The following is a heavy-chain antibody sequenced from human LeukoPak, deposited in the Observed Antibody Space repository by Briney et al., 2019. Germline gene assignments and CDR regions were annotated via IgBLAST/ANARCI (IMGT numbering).Heavy chain of an antibody. CDR3: ARSSGTFWSYYFPLDF. CDR1: GFTFSSYA. Sequence: GGSLRLSCAASGFTFSSYAMSWVRQVPGKGLEWVANIKQDGSEKYYVDSVKGRFTISRDNAKNSLYLQMNSLRAEDTAVYYCARSSGTFWSYYFPLDFWGQGTLVTVSS. J-gene: IGHJ4*02. CDR2: IKQDGSEK. V-gene: IGHV3-7*01. D-gene: IGHD3-3*01.